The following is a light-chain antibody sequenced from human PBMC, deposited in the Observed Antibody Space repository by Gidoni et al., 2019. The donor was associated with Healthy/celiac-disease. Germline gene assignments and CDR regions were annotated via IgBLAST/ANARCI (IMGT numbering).Light chain of an antibody. CDR2: DAS. CDR1: QSFSSY. V-gene: IGKV3-11*01. J-gene: IGKJ2*01. Sequence: EIVLTHSPATLSLSPGERATLSCRASQSFSSYLAWYQQKPGQAPRLLIYDASNRATGIPARFSGSGSGTDFTLTISSLEPEDFAVYYCQQRSNWLYTCGQGTKLEIK. CDR3: QQRSNWLYT.